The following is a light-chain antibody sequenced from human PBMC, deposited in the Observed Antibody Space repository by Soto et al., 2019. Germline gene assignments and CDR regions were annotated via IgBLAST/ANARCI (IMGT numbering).Light chain of an antibody. CDR2: LDSDGSH. Sequence: QLVLTQSPSASASLGASVKLTCTLRSGHSSYAIAWHQQQPEKGPRYLMKLDSDGSHTKGDAIPDRFSGSSSGAERYLTISGLQSEDEADYYCQTWGTGIHVVFGGGTKLTFL. CDR1: SGHSSYA. V-gene: IGLV4-69*01. J-gene: IGLJ2*01. CDR3: QTWGTGIHVV.